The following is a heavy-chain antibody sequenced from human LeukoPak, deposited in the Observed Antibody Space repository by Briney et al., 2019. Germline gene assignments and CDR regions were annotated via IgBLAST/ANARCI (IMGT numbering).Heavy chain of an antibody. V-gene: IGHV5-51*01. Sequence: GESLKISRKGSGYSFTNYWIGWVRQMPGKGLEWMGIIYPGDFDTRYSPFFQGQVTISAAKSINTAYLQWSSLKASVTAMYYCARGVAEAAVTKFDYWGQGTLVTVSS. CDR3: ARGVAEAAVTKFDY. D-gene: IGHD6-13*01. CDR1: GYSFTNYW. CDR2: IYPGDFDT. J-gene: IGHJ4*02.